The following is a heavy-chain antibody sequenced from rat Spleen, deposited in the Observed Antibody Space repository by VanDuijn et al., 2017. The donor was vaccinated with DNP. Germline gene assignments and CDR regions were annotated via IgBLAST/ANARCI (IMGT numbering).Heavy chain of an antibody. D-gene: IGHD1-11*01. J-gene: IGHJ2*01. Sequence: EVQLVESGGGLVQPGRSLKLSCAASGFTFSNYYMAWVRQTPEKGLEWVATIGSDGSRTYYRDSVKGRFTISRENAKGTLYLQMDSLRSEDTATYYCARGGRSYFDYGGQGVMVTVSS. CDR3: ARGGRSYFDY. V-gene: IGHV5-7*01. CDR1: GFTFSNYY. CDR2: IGSDGSRT.